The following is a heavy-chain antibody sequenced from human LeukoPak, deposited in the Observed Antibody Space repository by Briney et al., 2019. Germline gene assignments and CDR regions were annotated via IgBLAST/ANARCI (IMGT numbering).Heavy chain of an antibody. V-gene: IGHV1-2*02. J-gene: IGHJ4*02. CDR2: INPNSGGT. D-gene: IGHD2-2*01. CDR3: ARAAEQVVPAAKGYFDY. CDR1: GYTFTGYY. Sequence: ASVKVSCKASGYTFTGYYMHWVRQAPGQGLEWMGWINPNSGGTNYAQKFQGRVTMTRDTSISTAYMELSRLRSDDTAVHYCARAAEQVVPAAKGYFDYWGQGTLVTVSS.